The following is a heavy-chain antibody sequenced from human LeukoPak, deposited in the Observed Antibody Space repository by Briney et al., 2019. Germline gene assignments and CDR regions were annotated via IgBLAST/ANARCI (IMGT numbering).Heavy chain of an antibody. D-gene: IGHD3-3*01. Sequence: TGGSLRLSCAASGFTFSSYWMSWVRQAPGKGLEWVANIKQDGSEKYYVDSVKGRFTISRDNAKNSLYLQMNSLRAEDTAVYYCAREFWPFGVVLDYWGQGTLVTVSS. J-gene: IGHJ4*02. CDR1: GFTFSSYW. CDR2: IKQDGSEK. V-gene: IGHV3-7*01. CDR3: AREFWPFGVVLDY.